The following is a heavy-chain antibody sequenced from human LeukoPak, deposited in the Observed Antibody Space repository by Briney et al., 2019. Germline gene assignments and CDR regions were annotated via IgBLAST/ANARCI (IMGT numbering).Heavy chain of an antibody. V-gene: IGHV3-49*04. CDR1: GFTFGDYA. CDR3: TRGTIFGVVPEFDY. J-gene: IGHJ4*02. D-gene: IGHD3-3*01. CDR2: IRSKAYGGTT. Sequence: GGSLRLSCTASGFTFGDYAMSWVRQAPGKGLGWVGFIRSKAYGGTTEYAASVKGRFTISRDDSKSIAYLQMNSLKTEDTAVYYCTRGTIFGVVPEFDYWGQGTLVTVPS.